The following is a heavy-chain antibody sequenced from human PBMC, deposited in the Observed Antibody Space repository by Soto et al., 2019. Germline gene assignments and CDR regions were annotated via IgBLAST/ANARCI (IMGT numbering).Heavy chain of an antibody. CDR3: ATGLLNGRWYAED. CDR2: ITGSGTGG. CDR1: GFTFSSCV. D-gene: IGHD6-13*01. Sequence: EVHLLESGGGLVHPGGSLRLSCGASGFTFSSCVMTWVRQAPGKGLEWVSCITGSGTGGYYADSVKGRFTISRDNSKNMGYLQMNSVRAEDLGVYYCATGLLNGRWYAEDWGQGTLVTVSS. V-gene: IGHV3-23*01. J-gene: IGHJ4*02.